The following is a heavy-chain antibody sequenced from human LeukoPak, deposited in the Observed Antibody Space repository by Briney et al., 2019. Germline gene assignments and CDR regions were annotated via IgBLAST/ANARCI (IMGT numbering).Heavy chain of an antibody. Sequence: GESLKISCKGSGYIFTTYWIGWVRQMPGKGLEWMGIIYPSDSDTRYSPSFQGQVTISADKSITTAYLQWSSLEASDTAMYYCARLDSSTYYHIDYWGQGTLVTVSS. D-gene: IGHD3-22*01. J-gene: IGHJ4*02. CDR2: IYPSDSDT. V-gene: IGHV5-51*01. CDR3: ARLDSSTYYHIDY. CDR1: GYIFTTYW.